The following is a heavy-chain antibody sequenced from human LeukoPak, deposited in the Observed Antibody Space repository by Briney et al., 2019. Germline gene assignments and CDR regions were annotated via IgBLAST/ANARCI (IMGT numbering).Heavy chain of an antibody. J-gene: IGHJ4*02. D-gene: IGHD2-2*01. CDR3: ARARCSSTSCSYYFDY. CDR2: ISSRSTQI. Sequence: PGGSLRLSCAASGFTFSSYSMNWVRQAPGKGLEWVSYISSRSTQIFQADSVKGRFAISRDNAKNSLYLQMNSLRAEDTAVYFCARARCSSTSCSYYFDYWGQGTLVTVSS. V-gene: IGHV3-21*05. CDR1: GFTFSSYS.